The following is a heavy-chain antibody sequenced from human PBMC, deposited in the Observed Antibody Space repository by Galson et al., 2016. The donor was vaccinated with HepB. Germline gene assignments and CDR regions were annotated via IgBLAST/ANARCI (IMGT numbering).Heavy chain of an antibody. D-gene: IGHD2-15*01. CDR3: ARSIVAFHWYFDL. J-gene: IGHJ2*01. V-gene: IGHV1-69*13. CDR2: IIPMFEAI. Sequence: SVKVSCKASGGTLGSNGVTWVRQAPGQGLEWMGGIIPMFEAINYAQKFQGRVTIIADESTSTVSMELSSLKSEDTAVYFCARSIVAFHWYFDLWGPGTLVTVSS. CDR1: GGTLGSNG.